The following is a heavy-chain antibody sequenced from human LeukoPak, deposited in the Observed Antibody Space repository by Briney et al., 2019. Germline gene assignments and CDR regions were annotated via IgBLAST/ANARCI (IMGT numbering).Heavy chain of an antibody. CDR1: GFTFSSYE. Sequence: PGGSLRLSCAASGFTFSSYEMNWVSQAPGKGLEWVSYISSSGSTIYYADSVKGRFTISRDNAKNSLYLQMNSLRAEDTAVYYCARDGYDSSGYSNWFDPWGQGTLVTVSS. J-gene: IGHJ5*02. CDR3: ARDGYDSSGYSNWFDP. V-gene: IGHV3-48*03. CDR2: ISSSGSTI. D-gene: IGHD3-22*01.